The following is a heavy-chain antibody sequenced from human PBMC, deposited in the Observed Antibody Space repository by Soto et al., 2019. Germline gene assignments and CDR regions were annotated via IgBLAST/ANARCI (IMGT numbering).Heavy chain of an antibody. CDR3: ARWNPDYYDSSGTIDAFDI. V-gene: IGHV1-69*13. J-gene: IGHJ3*02. CDR1: GGTFSSYA. Sequence: SVKVSCKASGGTFSSYAISWVRQAPGQGLEWMGGIIPTFGTANYAQKFQGRVTITADESTSTAYMELSSLRSEDTAVYYCARWNPDYYDSSGTIDAFDIWGQGTMVTV. D-gene: IGHD3-22*01. CDR2: IIPTFGTA.